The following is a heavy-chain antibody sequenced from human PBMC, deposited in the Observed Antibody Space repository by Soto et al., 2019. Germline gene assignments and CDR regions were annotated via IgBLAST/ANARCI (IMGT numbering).Heavy chain of an antibody. V-gene: IGHV3-30-3*01. CDR3: ARGPEYSSDWHRSPESNHAFDI. D-gene: IGHD6-19*01. Sequence: QVQLMESGGGVVQPGRSLRLSCAASGFTFSSYAMHWVRQAPGKGLEWVAVISYDGSNKYYADSVKGRFTISRDNSKNELYLQMNSLRAEDTAVYYCARGPEYSSDWHRSPESNHAFDIWGQWTMVTVSS. CDR2: ISYDGSNK. CDR1: GFTFSSYA. J-gene: IGHJ3*02.